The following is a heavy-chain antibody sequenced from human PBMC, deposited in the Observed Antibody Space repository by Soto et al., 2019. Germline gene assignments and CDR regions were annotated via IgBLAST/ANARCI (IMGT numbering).Heavy chain of an antibody. CDR3: ARDYSGSYGGRFDP. V-gene: IGHV4-38-2*02. CDR2: IYHSGST. CDR1: GYSISSGYY. D-gene: IGHD1-26*01. J-gene: IGHJ5*02. Sequence: SETLSLTCAVSGYSISSGYYWGWIRQPPGKGLEWIGSIYHSGSTYYNPSLKSRVTISVDTSKNPFSLKLSSVTAADTAVYYCARDYSGSYGGRFDPWGQGTLVTVSS.